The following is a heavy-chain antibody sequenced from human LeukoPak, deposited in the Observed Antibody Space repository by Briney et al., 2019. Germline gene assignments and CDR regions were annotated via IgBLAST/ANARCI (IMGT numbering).Heavy chain of an antibody. CDR3: AKAHSSGWYAAGGELDY. V-gene: IGHV3-30*18. Sequence: GGSLRLSCAASGFTFSSYGMHWVRQAPGKGLEWVAVISYDGSNKYYADSVKGRFTISRDNSKNTLYLQMNSLRAEDTAVYYCAKAHSSGWYAAGGELDYWGQGTLVTVSS. D-gene: IGHD6-19*01. CDR1: GFTFSSYG. J-gene: IGHJ4*02. CDR2: ISYDGSNK.